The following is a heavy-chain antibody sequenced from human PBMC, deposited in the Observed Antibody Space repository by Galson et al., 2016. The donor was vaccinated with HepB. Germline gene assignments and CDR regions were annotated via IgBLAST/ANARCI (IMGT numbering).Heavy chain of an antibody. V-gene: IGHV5-51*01. D-gene: IGHD2-8*01. J-gene: IGHJ3*02. Sequence: QSGAEVKKPGESLKISCKGFGYNFTNYWIAWVRQMPGKGLEWMAITHPGDSDTRCSPSLQGQVTISVDKSISTAFLQWSSLKASDTGMYYCARQQWAQVPHDDFDIWGQGTMVTVSS. CDR3: ARQQWAQVPHDDFDI. CDR2: THPGDSDT. CDR1: GYNFTNYW.